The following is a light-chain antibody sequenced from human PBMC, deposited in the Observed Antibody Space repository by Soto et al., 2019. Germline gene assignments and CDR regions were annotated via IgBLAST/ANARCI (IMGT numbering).Light chain of an antibody. CDR3: QKYNSAPLT. Sequence: DIQMTQSPSSLSASLGDRVTITCRASQGIGIYLAWFQQRPGKVPKLLIYAASTLQSGVPSRFSGSGSGTDFNLTISSLQPEDVATYYCQKYNSAPLTCGGGTRVQLK. J-gene: IGKJ4*01. V-gene: IGKV1-27*01. CDR1: QGIGIY. CDR2: AAS.